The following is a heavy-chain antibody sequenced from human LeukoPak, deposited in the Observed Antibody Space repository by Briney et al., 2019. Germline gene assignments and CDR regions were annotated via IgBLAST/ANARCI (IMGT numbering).Heavy chain of an antibody. CDR1: GYTFTSYY. D-gene: IGHD3-22*01. CDR2: INPSGGST. J-gene: IGHJ4*02. V-gene: IGHV1-46*01. CDR3: ARADYDSSGYYGPPNNFDY. Sequence: ASVKVSCKASGYTFTSYYMHWVRQAPGQGLEWMGIINPSGGSTSYAQKFQGRVTMTRDTSTSTVYMELSSLRSEDMAVYYCARADYDSSGYYGPPNNFDYWGQGTLVTVSS.